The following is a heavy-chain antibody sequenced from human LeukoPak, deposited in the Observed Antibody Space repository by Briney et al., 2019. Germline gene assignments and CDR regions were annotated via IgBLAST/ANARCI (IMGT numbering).Heavy chain of an antibody. Sequence: PGGSLRLSCAASGFTFDDYGMSWVRQAPGKGLEWVSGINWNGGSTGYADSVKGRFTISRDNAKNSLYLQMNSLRAEDTAVYYCARQYPTWIFGAGGAFDIWGQGTMVTVSS. CDR3: ARQYPTWIFGAGGAFDI. D-gene: IGHD3-3*01. CDR1: GFTFDDYG. CDR2: INWNGGST. V-gene: IGHV3-20*04. J-gene: IGHJ3*02.